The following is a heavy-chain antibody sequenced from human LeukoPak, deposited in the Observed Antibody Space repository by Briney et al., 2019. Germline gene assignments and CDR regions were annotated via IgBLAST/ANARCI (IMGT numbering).Heavy chain of an antibody. J-gene: IGHJ5*02. V-gene: IGHV3-23*01. CDR1: GFTFSSYW. Sequence: GGSLRLSCAASGFTFSSYWMHWVRQAPGKGLEWVSAISGSGGSTYYADSVKGRFTISRDNSKNTLYLQMNSLRAEDTAVYYCAKDTPLQATVTTTPYNWFDPWGQGTLVTVSS. CDR2: ISGSGGST. D-gene: IGHD4-17*01. CDR3: AKDTPLQATVTTTPYNWFDP.